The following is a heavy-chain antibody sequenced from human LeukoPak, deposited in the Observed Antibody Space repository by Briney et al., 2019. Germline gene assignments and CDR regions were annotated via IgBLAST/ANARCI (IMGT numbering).Heavy chain of an antibody. CDR2: IYYSGST. CDR3: ARQLKWNYPFGY. CDR1: GGSISSGDYY. D-gene: IGHD1-7*01. Sequence: SETLSLTCTVSGGSISSGDYYWSWIRQPPGKGLEWIGYIYYSGSTNYNPSLKSRVTISVDTSKNQFSLKLSSVTAADTAVYYWARQLKWNYPFGYWGQGTLVTVSS. V-gene: IGHV4-30-4*01. J-gene: IGHJ4*02.